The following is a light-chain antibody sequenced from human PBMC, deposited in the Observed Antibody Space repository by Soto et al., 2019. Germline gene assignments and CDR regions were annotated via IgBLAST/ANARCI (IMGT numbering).Light chain of an antibody. J-gene: IGKJ1*01. CDR2: SAS. V-gene: IGKV3-15*01. CDR3: QQYNNWPRT. Sequence: EIVMTQSPATLSVSPGERATLSCRASQSVSSNLAWYQQTPGQAPRLLIYSASTRATGIPARFSGSGSGTEFTLTISSLQSEDFAVSYCQQYNNWPRTFGQGTKVEIQ. CDR1: QSVSSN.